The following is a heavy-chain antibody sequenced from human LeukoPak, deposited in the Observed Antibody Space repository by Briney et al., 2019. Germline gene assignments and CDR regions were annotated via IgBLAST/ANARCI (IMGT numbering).Heavy chain of an antibody. D-gene: IGHD3-22*01. CDR3: AKTYYYDSSGYFYAFDI. CDR1: GFTFSSYA. CDR2: ISGSGGST. Sequence: PGGSLRLSCAASGFTFSSYAMSWVRQAPGKGLEWVPAISGSGGSTYYADSVKGRFTISRDNSKNTLYLQMNSLRAEDTAVYYCAKTYYYDSSGYFYAFDIWGQGTMVTVSS. V-gene: IGHV3-23*01. J-gene: IGHJ3*02.